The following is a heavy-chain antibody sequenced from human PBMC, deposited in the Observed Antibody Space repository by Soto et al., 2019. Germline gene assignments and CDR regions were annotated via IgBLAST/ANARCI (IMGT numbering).Heavy chain of an antibody. J-gene: IGHJ6*02. CDR3: AIDPETVVVPAAIRVFYYYYGMEV. D-gene: IGHD2-2*02. CDR1: GYTFTSYG. Sequence: ASEKASCKASGYTFTSYGISRVRQAPGQGLEWMGWISAYNGNTYYAQKLQGRVTMTTDTSTSTAYMLLTSLRSDDTAVYYCAIDPETVVVPAAIRVFYYYYGMEVWGQGTTVTVSS. CDR2: ISAYNGNT. V-gene: IGHV1-18*01.